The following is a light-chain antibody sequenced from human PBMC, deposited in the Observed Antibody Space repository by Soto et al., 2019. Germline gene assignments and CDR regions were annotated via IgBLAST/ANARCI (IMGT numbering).Light chain of an antibody. CDR1: QSVSSYY. CDR2: GAS. CDR3: QQYGSSPFT. V-gene: IGKV3-20*01. J-gene: IGKJ3*01. Sequence: EIVLTQSPGTLSLSPGERATLSCRASQSVSSYYLAWYQQKPGQTPRLLIYGASSRATGIPDRFSGSGSGTDFTLTISRLEPEDFALYYCQQYGSSPFTFGPGTKVEIK.